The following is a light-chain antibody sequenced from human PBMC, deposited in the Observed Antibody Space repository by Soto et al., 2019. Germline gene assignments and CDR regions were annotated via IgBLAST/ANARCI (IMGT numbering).Light chain of an antibody. J-gene: IGKJ1*01. CDR1: QSVSSSY. CDR2: GAS. V-gene: IGKV3-20*01. CDR3: QQYGSSPRT. Sequence: EIVVTQSPGTLSLSPGERATLSCRASQSVSSSYLAWYQHKPGQAPRLLIYGASSRATGIPDRFSGSGSGTDFTLTISRLEPEDVAVYYCQQYGSSPRTVGQGTKVEI.